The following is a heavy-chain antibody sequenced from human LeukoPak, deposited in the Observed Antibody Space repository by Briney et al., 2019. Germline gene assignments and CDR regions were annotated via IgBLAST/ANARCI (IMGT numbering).Heavy chain of an antibody. D-gene: IGHD4-11*01. CDR3: ASQTTVTADFDY. Sequence: KASETLSLTCTVSGASISSYYWSWIRQPPGKGLEGLGYIYHSGSTNYNPSLKSRVTISVDTSKNQFSLKLSSVTAADTAVYYCASQTTVTADFDYWGQGTLVTVSS. CDR2: IYHSGST. CDR1: GASISSYY. V-gene: IGHV4-59*01. J-gene: IGHJ4*02.